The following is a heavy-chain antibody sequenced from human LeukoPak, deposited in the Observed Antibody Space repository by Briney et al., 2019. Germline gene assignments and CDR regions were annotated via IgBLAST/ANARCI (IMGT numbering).Heavy chain of an antibody. CDR1: GYSISSGYY. CDR2: IYHSGST. CDR3: VRVPAYSSSWYGY. Sequence: PSETLSLTCTVSGYSISSGYYWGWIRQPPGKGLEWIGSIYHSGSTYYNPSLKSRVTISVDTSKNQFSLKLSSVTAAGTAVYYCVRVPAYSSSWYGYWGQGTLVTVSS. D-gene: IGHD6-13*01. J-gene: IGHJ4*02. V-gene: IGHV4-38-2*02.